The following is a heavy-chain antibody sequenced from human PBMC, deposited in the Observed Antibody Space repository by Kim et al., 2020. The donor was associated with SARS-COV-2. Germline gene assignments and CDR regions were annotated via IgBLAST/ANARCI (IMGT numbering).Heavy chain of an antibody. CDR2: IRNPATNI. Sequence: GGSLRLSCAASGFTFSESYMGWIRQPPGKGLEWLSYIRNPATNIYYADSVKGRFTISRDNTKNSLYLEMTGLRVDDTAVYCCARGRVAARRFDFWGQGTLVTVSS. V-gene: IGHV3-11*01. J-gene: IGHJ4*02. CDR3: ARGRVAARRFDF. CDR1: GFTFSESY. D-gene: IGHD6-6*01.